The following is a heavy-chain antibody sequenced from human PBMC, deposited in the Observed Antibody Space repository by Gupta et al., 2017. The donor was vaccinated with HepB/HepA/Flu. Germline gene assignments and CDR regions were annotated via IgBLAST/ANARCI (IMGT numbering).Heavy chain of an antibody. CDR1: GYSFTSYW. CDR2: IYPGDSDT. Sequence: EVQLVQSGAEVKKPGESLKISCKGSGYSFTSYWIGWVRQMPGKGLEWMGIIYPGDSDTRYSPSFQGQVTISADKSISTAYLQWSSLKASDTAMYYCARQMEFGILYSGSYYSRVFDYWGQGTLVTVSS. CDR3: ARQMEFGILYSGSYYSRVFDY. D-gene: IGHD1-26*01. V-gene: IGHV5-51*01. J-gene: IGHJ4*02.